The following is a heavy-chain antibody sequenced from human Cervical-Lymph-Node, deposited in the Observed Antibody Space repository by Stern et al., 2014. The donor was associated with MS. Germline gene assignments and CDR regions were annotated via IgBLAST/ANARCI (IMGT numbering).Heavy chain of an antibody. CDR1: GASISSSY. Sequence: QDQLVESGPGLVKPSETLSLTCTVSGASISSSYLRWIRQPPGQGPEWIAYIPYSGITNYNPSRRRRVTISVDMAKNQFSLKVTSVTAADTAVYYCAKWGTGGYGHFDYWGQGILVTVSS. CDR2: IPYSGIT. J-gene: IGHJ4*02. V-gene: IGHV4-59*01. D-gene: IGHD3-16*01. CDR3: AKWGTGGYGHFDY.